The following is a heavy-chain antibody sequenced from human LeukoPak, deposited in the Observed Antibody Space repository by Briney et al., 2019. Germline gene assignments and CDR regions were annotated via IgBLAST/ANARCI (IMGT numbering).Heavy chain of an antibody. D-gene: IGHD3/OR15-3a*01. Sequence: GGSLRLSCAASGFTFSSYEMNWVRQAPGNGLEWVSYISSSGSTIYYADSVKGRFTISRDNAKNSLYLQMNSLRAEDTAVYYCARDWDWGSFDYWGQGTLVTVSS. J-gene: IGHJ4*02. CDR2: ISSSGSTI. V-gene: IGHV3-48*03. CDR3: ARDWDWGSFDY. CDR1: GFTFSSYE.